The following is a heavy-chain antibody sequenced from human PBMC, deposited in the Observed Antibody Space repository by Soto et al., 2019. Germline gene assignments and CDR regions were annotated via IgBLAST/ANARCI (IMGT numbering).Heavy chain of an antibody. CDR1: GFTFSSYG. V-gene: IGHV3-30*03. Sequence: GGSLRLSCAASGFTFSSYGMHWVRQAPGKGLEWVAVISYDGSNEYYADSVKGQITISRDNSKNTLYLQKNSLRAEDTAVYYCARDTTGTTDYYYGMDVWGQGTTVTVSS. CDR2: ISYDGSNE. D-gene: IGHD1-1*01. J-gene: IGHJ6*02. CDR3: ARDTTGTTDYYYGMDV.